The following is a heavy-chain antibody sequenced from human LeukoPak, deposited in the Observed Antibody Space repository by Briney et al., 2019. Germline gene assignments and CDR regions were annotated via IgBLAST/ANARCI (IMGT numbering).Heavy chain of an antibody. CDR3: ARHLDYYGYYFDY. Sequence: SETLSLTCTVSGGSLTTTSYSWGWIRQPPGKGLEWIGSIDYSGTTYYNPSLKSRFTISVDTSKNQFSLKLTSVTAADTAVYYCARHLDYYGYYFDYWGQGTLVTVSS. CDR1: GGSLTTTSYS. D-gene: IGHD1-26*01. J-gene: IGHJ4*02. CDR2: IDYSGTT. V-gene: IGHV4-39*01.